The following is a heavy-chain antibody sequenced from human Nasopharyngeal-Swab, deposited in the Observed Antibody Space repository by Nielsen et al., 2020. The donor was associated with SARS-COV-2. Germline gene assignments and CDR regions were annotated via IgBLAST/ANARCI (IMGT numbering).Heavy chain of an antibody. V-gene: IGHV1-46*01. CDR3: AREIVGASYYYYGMDV. D-gene: IGHD1-26*01. J-gene: IGHJ6*02. Sequence: WVRQAPGQGLEWLGIINPSGGSTNYAQKFQGRVTMTRDTSTSTVYMELSRLRSEDTAVYYCAREIVGASYYYYGMDVWGQGTTVTVSS. CDR2: INPSGGST.